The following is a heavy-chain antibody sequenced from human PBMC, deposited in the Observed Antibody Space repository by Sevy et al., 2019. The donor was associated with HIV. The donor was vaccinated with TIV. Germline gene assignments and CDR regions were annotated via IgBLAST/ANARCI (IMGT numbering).Heavy chain of an antibody. CDR2: ISDSGTTT. CDR3: ARAFTGGYQQPFDY. CDR1: GFTFSSHA. J-gene: IGHJ4*02. V-gene: IGHV3-23*01. D-gene: IGHD1-26*01. Sequence: GGSLRLSCAASGFTFSSHAMRWVRQAPGTGLEWVSAISDSGTTTYYEDSVKGRFTISRDNSKNTLYLQMDGLRAEDTAIYYCARAFTGGYQQPFDYWGQRTLVTVSS.